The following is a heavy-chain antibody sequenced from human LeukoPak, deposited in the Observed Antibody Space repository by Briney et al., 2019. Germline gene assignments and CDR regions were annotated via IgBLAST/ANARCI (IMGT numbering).Heavy chain of an antibody. D-gene: IGHD5-24*01. CDR2: ISSSGSTI. J-gene: IGHJ4*02. Sequence: QAGGSLRLSCAASGFTFSRYEMNWVSQAPGKGLEWVSYISSSGSTIYYADSVKGRFTISRDNAKNSLYLQMNSLRAEDTAVYYRAKDRRDGYQYYFDYWGQGTLVTVSS. CDR3: AKDRRDGYQYYFDY. V-gene: IGHV3-48*03. CDR1: GFTFSRYE.